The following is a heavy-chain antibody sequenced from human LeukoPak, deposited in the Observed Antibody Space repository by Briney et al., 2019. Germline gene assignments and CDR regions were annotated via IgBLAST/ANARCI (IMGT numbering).Heavy chain of an antibody. CDR2: ISGSGSNT. Sequence: GGSLRLSCAASGFTFGSCAMNWVRQAPGKGLDWVSTISGSGSNTYYADSVKGRFTISRDNSRNTLYLQMNSLRAEDTALYYCANRGRYYFDYWGQGALVTVSS. D-gene: IGHD6-25*01. CDR3: ANRGRYYFDY. J-gene: IGHJ4*02. CDR1: GFTFGSCA. V-gene: IGHV3-23*01.